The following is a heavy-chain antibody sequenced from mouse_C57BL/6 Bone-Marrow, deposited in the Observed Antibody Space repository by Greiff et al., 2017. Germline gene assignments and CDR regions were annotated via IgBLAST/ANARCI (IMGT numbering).Heavy chain of an antibody. Sequence: EVKVVESGGGLVQPGGSMKLSCVASGFTFSNYWMNWVRQSPEKGLEWVAHISLKSDNYATHYAVSVKGRFTILRDDSKSSVYLQMINLRAEDTGIYYCTPFYYGSNLHAMDYWGQGTSVTVSS. CDR3: TPFYYGSNLHAMDY. CDR2: ISLKSDNYAT. D-gene: IGHD1-1*01. J-gene: IGHJ4*01. CDR1: GFTFSNYW. V-gene: IGHV6-3*01.